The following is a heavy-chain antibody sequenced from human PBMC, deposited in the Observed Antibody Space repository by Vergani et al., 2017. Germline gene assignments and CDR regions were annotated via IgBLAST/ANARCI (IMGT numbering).Heavy chain of an antibody. J-gene: IGHJ4*02. CDR2: ISSRSTYT. D-gene: IGHD3-22*01. Sequence: EVQLVESGGGLVKPGGSLRLSCAASGFTFSSYSMNWVRQAPGKGLEWVSSISSRSTYTYYADSVKGRFTISRDNAKSSLYLQMNSLRADDTAVHYCARGYKYDNSGYYYYLPDYWGQGTLVTVSS. CDR3: ARGYKYDNSGYYYYLPDY. V-gene: IGHV3-21*01. CDR1: GFTFSSYS.